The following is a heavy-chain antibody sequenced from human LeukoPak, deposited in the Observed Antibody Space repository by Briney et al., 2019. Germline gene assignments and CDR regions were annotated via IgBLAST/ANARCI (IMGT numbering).Heavy chain of an antibody. CDR2: IKQDGSEK. CDR3: ARGYFDWLLSSNPLDY. Sequence: GGSLRLSCAASGFTFSSYWMSWVRQAPGKGLEWVANIKQDGSEKYHVDSVKGRFTISRDNVKNSLYLQMNSLRAEDTAVYYCARGYFDWLLSSNPLDYWGQGTLVTVSS. CDR1: GFTFSSYW. D-gene: IGHD3-9*01. J-gene: IGHJ4*02. V-gene: IGHV3-7*04.